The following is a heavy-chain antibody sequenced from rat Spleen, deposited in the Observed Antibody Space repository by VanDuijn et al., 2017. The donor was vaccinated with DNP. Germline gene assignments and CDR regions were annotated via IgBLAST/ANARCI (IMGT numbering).Heavy chain of an antibody. V-gene: IGHV2-27*01. Sequence: QVQLKESGPGLVQPSQTLSLTCTVSGFSLTSYHVHWVRQPPGKGLEWMGRMQSGGGTAYNSALKIRLSISRDTSKSQVFLKMNSVQTEDTAMYFCARSTTVMSVEFWGQGVMVTVSS. CDR1: GFSLTSYH. CDR3: ARSTTVMSVEF. J-gene: IGHJ2*01. CDR2: MQSGGGT. D-gene: IGHD1-1*01.